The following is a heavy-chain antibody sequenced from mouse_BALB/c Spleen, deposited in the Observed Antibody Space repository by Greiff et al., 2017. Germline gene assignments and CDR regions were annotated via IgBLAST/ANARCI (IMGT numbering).Heavy chain of an antibody. CDR1: GYTFTDYV. V-gene: IGHV1-77*01. J-gene: IGHJ4*01. CDR2: IYPGSGST. Sequence: QVHVKQSGPELVKPGASVKMSCKASGYTFTDYVISWVKQRTGQGLEWIGEIYPGSGSTYYNEKFKGKATLTADKSSNTAYMQLSSLTSEDSAVYFCARGSMDCWGRGTSVSVCS. CDR3: ARGSMDC.